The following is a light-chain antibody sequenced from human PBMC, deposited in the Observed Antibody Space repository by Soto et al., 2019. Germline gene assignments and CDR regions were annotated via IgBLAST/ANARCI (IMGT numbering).Light chain of an antibody. J-gene: IGLJ2*01. CDR2: EVT. V-gene: IGLV2-14*01. CDR3: SSYRSSNPVV. Sequence: QSALTQPASVSGSPGQSITISCTGTSSDIGGYDYVSWFQQHPGKAPKLMLYEVTNRPSGVSNRVSGSKSGNTASLTISGHQADDEAHYYCSSYRSSNPVVFGGGTMLTVL. CDR1: SSDIGGYDY.